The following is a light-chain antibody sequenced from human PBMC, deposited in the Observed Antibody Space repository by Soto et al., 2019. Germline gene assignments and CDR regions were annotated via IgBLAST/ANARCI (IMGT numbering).Light chain of an antibody. CDR1: SSDVGGYTY. J-gene: IGLJ2*01. CDR2: DVS. CDR3: SSYTSSSTYVV. V-gene: IGLV2-14*01. Sequence: QSALTQPASVSGSPGQSITISCTGTSSDVGGYTYVSWYQQHPGKAPKLMIYDVSNRPSGVSNRFSGSKSGNTASLTISGLQAEDEADYYCSSYTSSSTYVVFGGGTQLTV.